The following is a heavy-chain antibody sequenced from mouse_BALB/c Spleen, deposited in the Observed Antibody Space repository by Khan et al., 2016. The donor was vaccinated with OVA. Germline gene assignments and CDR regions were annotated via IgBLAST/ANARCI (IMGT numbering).Heavy chain of an antibody. CDR3: ARSQGGDFDY. J-gene: IGHJ2*01. V-gene: IGHV3-2*02. D-gene: IGHD3-2*02. CDR2: ISYSGNT. Sequence: EVQLQESGPGLVKPSQSLSITCTVTGYSITSDYAWNWIRQFPGNKLEWMGYISYSGNTKYNPSLKSRISITRDTSKNQFFLQLNFVTIEDPAIYYCARSQGGDFDYWGQGTTLTVSS. CDR1: GYSITSDYA.